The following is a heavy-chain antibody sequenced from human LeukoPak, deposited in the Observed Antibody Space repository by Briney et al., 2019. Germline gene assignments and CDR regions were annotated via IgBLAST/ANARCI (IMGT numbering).Heavy chain of an antibody. V-gene: IGHV3-64*01. D-gene: IGHD6-13*01. Sequence: PGGSLRLSCAASGFTFISYAMHWVRQAPGKGLEYVSAISSNGGSTYYANSVKGRFTISRDNSKNTLYLRMGSLRAEDMAVYYCAREAGIAAPFDYWGQGTLVTVSS. CDR3: AREAGIAAPFDY. CDR1: GFTFISYA. J-gene: IGHJ4*02. CDR2: ISSNGGST.